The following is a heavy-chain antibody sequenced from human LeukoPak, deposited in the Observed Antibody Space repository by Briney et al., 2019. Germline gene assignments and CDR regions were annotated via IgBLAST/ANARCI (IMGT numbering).Heavy chain of an antibody. V-gene: IGHV1-2*06. J-gene: IGHJ4*02. CDR3: ARVSGHHYYGSGSYYPYDY. CDR1: GYTFTGYY. CDR2: INPNSGGT. Sequence: ASVKVSCKASGYTFTGYYMHWVRQAPGQGLEWMGRINPNSGGTNYAQKLQGRVTMTTDTSTSTAYMELRSLRSDDTAVYYCARVSGHHYYGSGSYYPYDYWGQGTLVTVSS. D-gene: IGHD3-10*01.